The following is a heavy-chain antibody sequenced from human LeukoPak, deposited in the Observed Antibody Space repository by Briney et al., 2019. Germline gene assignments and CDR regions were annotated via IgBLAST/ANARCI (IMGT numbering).Heavy chain of an antibody. J-gene: IGHJ4*02. Sequence: SETLSLTCTVSGGSISRGGYYWSWIRRHPGKGLEWIGYIYYSGSTYYNPSLKSRVTISVDTSKNQFSLKLSSVTAADTAVYYCASILWFGEFNDYWGQGTLVTVSS. CDR2: IYYSGST. CDR1: GGSISRGGYY. D-gene: IGHD3-10*01. CDR3: ASILWFGEFNDY. V-gene: IGHV4-31*03.